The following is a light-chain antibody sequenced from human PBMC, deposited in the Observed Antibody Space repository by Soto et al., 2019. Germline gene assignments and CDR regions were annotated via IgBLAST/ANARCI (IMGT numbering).Light chain of an antibody. V-gene: IGLV2-8*01. Sequence: QSALTRPPSASGSPGQSVTISCTGTSSDVGGYNYVSWYQQHPGKAPKLMIYEVSKRPSGVPDRFSGSKSGNTASLTVSGLQAEDEADYYCSSYACSNNFVFGTGTKLTVL. CDR3: SSYACSNNFV. CDR1: SSDVGGYNY. CDR2: EVS. J-gene: IGLJ1*01.